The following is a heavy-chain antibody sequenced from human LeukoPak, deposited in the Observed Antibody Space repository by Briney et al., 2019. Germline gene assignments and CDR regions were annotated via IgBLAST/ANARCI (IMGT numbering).Heavy chain of an antibody. CDR3: VKDIAATYVAFDI. CDR1: GFTFDDYA. V-gene: IGHV3-9*01. J-gene: IGHJ3*02. Sequence: GRSLRLSCAASGFTFDDYAMHWVRQAPGKGLEWVSGISWNSGSIGYADSVKGRFTISRDNAKNSLYLQMNSLRPEDTALYYCVKDIAATYVAFDIWGQGTMVTVSS. CDR2: ISWNSGSI. D-gene: IGHD6-13*01.